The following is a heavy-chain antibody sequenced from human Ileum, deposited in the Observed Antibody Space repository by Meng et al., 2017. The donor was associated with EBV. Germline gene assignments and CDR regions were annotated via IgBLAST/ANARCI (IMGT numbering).Heavy chain of an antibody. CDR2: VYHDGAT. V-gene: IGHV4-4*02. CDR1: GDSVSGSDW. CDR3: ARSSPIVRGLDY. J-gene: IGHJ4*02. Sequence: QVQLPGSGPGLAEPSGTLSLPCAVSGDSVSGSDWWSWVRQPPGKGLEWIGEVYHDGATNYHPSLKSRVTISLDKSKNEVNLHLNSLTAADTAVYFCARSSPIVRGLDYWGQGTLVTVSS. D-gene: IGHD3-10*01.